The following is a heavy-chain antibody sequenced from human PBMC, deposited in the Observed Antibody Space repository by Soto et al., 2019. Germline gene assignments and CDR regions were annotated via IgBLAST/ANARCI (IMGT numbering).Heavy chain of an antibody. Sequence: QVQLQESGPGLVKPSQTLSLTCTVSGGSISSDAYYWSWIRQHPGKGLEWIGYISHSGSAYYKPSLKSRVIISVDTSKNHCSLSLTSVTAADTAVYYCARVYTYGSNFFDCWGQGALVTVSS. CDR1: GGSISSDAYY. CDR3: ARVYTYGSNFFDC. D-gene: IGHD2-2*02. V-gene: IGHV4-31*03. J-gene: IGHJ4*02. CDR2: ISHSGSA.